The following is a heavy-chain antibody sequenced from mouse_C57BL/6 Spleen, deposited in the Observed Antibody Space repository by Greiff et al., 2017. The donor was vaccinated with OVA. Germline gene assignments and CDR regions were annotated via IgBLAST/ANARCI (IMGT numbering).Heavy chain of an antibody. Sequence: EVKLMESGGGLVKPGGSLKLSCAASGFTFSSYTMSWVRQTPEKRLEWVATISGGGGNTYYPDSVKGRFTISRDNAKNTLYLQMSSLRSEDTAVYYCARHDDGYYEFAYWGQGTLVTVSA. CDR1: GFTFSSYT. CDR2: ISGGGGNT. CDR3: ARHDDGYYEFAY. D-gene: IGHD2-3*01. V-gene: IGHV5-9*04. J-gene: IGHJ3*01.